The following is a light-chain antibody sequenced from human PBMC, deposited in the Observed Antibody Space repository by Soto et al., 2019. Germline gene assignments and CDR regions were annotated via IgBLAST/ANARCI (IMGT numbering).Light chain of an antibody. J-gene: IGLJ3*02. V-gene: IGLV4-69*01. CDR1: SGHSSYA. CDR3: QTWGTGILV. CDR2: LNSDGSH. Sequence: QSVLTQSPSASASLGASVKLTCTLSSGHSSYAIAWHQQQPEKGPRYLMKLNSDGSHSKGDGIPDRFSGSSSGAERHLTISSLQSEDEADYYCQTWGTGILVFGGGTKVTVL.